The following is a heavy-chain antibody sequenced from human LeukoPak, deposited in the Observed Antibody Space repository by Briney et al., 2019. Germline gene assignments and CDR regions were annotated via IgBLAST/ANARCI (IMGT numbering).Heavy chain of an antibody. CDR2: IRYDGSNK. CDR3: ARAKVGALPYSVY. D-gene: IGHD1-26*01. CDR1: GFTFSSYG. V-gene: IGHV3-30*02. J-gene: IGHJ4*02. Sequence: GGSLRLSCAASGFTFSSYGMHWVRQAPGKGLEWVAFIRYDGSNKYYADSVKGRFTISRDNSKNTLYLQMNSLRAEDTAVYYCARAKVGALPYSVYWGQGTLVTVSS.